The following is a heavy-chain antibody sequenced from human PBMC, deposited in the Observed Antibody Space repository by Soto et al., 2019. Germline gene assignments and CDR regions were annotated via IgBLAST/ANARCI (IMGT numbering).Heavy chain of an antibody. D-gene: IGHD4-4*01. CDR1: GGSISSSSYY. CDR3: ARGAPPGRYSNSRGGSGAFDI. J-gene: IGHJ3*02. CDR2: IYYSGST. V-gene: IGHV4-39*01. Sequence: QLQLQESGPGLVKPSETLSLTCTVSGGSISSSSYYWGWIRQPPGKGLEWIGSIYYSGSTYYNPSLKSRVTISVDTSKNQFSLELSSVTAADTAVYYCARGAPPGRYSNSRGGSGAFDIWGQGTMVTVSS.